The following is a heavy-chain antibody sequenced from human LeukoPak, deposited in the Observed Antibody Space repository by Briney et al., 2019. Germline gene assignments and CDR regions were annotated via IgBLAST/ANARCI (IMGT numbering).Heavy chain of an antibody. J-gene: IGHJ4*02. Sequence: GASVKVSCKASGYTFTGYYMHWVRQAPRQGLEWMGRINPNSGGTNYAQEFQGRANLNSDTSISTAYMELSRLRSDDTAVYYYARASTIFGVVSSLDYWGQGTLVTVSS. CDR3: ARASTIFGVVSSLDY. V-gene: IGHV1-2*06. CDR2: INPNSGGT. CDR1: GYTFTGYY. D-gene: IGHD3-3*01.